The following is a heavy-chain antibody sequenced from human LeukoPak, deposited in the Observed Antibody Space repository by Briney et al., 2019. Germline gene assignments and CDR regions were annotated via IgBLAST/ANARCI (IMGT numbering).Heavy chain of an antibody. J-gene: IGHJ4*02. CDR2: TYYRSKWYN. Sequence: SRTLSLTCAISGDSVSSNSAAWNWIRQSPSRGLEWLGRTYYRSKWYNDYAVPVKSRITINPDTSKNQFSLQLNSVTPEDTAVYYCARGVGELLISSFDYWGQGTLVTVSS. D-gene: IGHD3-10*01. CDR1: GDSVSSNSAA. CDR3: ARGVGELLISSFDY. V-gene: IGHV6-1*01.